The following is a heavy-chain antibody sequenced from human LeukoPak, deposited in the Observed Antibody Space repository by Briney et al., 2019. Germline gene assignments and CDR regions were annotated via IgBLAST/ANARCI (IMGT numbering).Heavy chain of an antibody. Sequence: PGGSLRLSCAASGFTFDDYGMSWVRQAPGRGLEWVSYISSTGYTIKYADSVKGRFTISRDNSKNSLFLQMNSLRGEDTAVYYCARDRADGGSGGDPFDVWGQGTMVTVSS. V-gene: IGHV3-48*03. CDR3: ARDRADGGSGGDPFDV. CDR1: GFTFDDYG. D-gene: IGHD3-10*01. CDR2: ISSTGYTI. J-gene: IGHJ3*01.